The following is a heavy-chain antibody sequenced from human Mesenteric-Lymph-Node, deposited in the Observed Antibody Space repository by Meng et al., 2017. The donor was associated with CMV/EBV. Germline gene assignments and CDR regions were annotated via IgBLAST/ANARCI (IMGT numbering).Heavy chain of an antibody. CDR2: IYSYGTST. J-gene: IGHJ4*02. V-gene: IGHV3-23*05. CDR1: GFTFSDYY. Sequence: GGSLRLSCAASGFTFSDYYMSWIRQAPGKGLEWVSTIYSYGTSTHYADSVMGRFTISRDNSKNTLYLQMNSLRAEDTAVYYCARDPTGTSQIDYWGQGTLVTVSS. D-gene: IGHD1-1*01. CDR3: ARDPTGTSQIDY.